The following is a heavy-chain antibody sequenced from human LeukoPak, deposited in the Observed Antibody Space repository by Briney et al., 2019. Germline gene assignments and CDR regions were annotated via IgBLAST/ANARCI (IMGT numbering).Heavy chain of an antibody. CDR3: ARAVAAAGSY. CDR2: IKQDGSEK. CDR1: GLTLSSYW. D-gene: IGHD6-13*01. Sequence: PGGSLRLSCAASGLTLSSYWISWVRQAPGKGLEWVANIKQDGSEKYYVDSVKGRFTISRDNAKNTVYPQMNSLRAEDTAVYYCARAVAAAGSYWGQGTLVTVSS. J-gene: IGHJ4*02. V-gene: IGHV3-7*04.